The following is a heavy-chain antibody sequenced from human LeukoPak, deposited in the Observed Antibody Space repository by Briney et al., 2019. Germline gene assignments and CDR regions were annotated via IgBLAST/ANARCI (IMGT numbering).Heavy chain of an antibody. Sequence: GGSLRLSCAASGFTFNTYGMHWVRQAPGKGLEWVAVMNYDGSDIYYADSVKGRFAVSRDNSKNTLYLQMNGLRAEDAAVYHCARDHSPKWGSGERYFDYWGLGTLVTVSS. CDR1: GFTFNTYG. CDR2: MNYDGSDI. J-gene: IGHJ4*02. V-gene: IGHV3-33*01. D-gene: IGHD7-27*01. CDR3: ARDHSPKWGSGERYFDY.